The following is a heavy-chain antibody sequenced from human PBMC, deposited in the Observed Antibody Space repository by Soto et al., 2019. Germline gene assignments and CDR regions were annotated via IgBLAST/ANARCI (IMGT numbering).Heavy chain of an antibody. V-gene: IGHV5-51*01. Sequence: RGESLKISCKGSGYSFTKYWIGWVRQMPGKGLEWMGIIYPGDSDTRYSPSFQGQVTISADKSISTAYLQCSSLKASDTAMYYCASHLRGEVIGVFDIGGQGTRVPV. D-gene: IGHD3-16*01. CDR3: ASHLRGEVIGVFDI. CDR1: GYSFTKYW. CDR2: IYPGDSDT. J-gene: IGHJ3*02.